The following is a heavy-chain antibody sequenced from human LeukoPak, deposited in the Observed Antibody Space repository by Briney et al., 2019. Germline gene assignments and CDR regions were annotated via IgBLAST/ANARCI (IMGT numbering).Heavy chain of an antibody. CDR1: GYTFTGYY. CDR3: AREWEDYDFWSGLKPYDY. CDR2: INPNSGGT. V-gene: IGHV1-2*02. J-gene: IGHJ4*02. Sequence: ASVKVPCKASGYTFTGYYMHWVRQAPGQGLEWMGWINPNSGGTNYAQKFQGRVTMTRDTSISTAYMELSRLRSDDTAVYYCAREWEDYDFWSGLKPYDYWGQGTLVTVSS. D-gene: IGHD3-3*01.